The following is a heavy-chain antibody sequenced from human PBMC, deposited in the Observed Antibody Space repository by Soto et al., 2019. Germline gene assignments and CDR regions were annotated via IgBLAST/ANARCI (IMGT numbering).Heavy chain of an antibody. CDR1: GYSFTSYW. CDR3: ARGDYDILTGDFKSYYGMDV. V-gene: IGHV5-51*01. Sequence: GESLKISGKGSGYSFTSYWIGWVRQMPGKGLEWMGIIYPGDSDTRYSPSFQGQVTISADKSIRTAYLQWSSLKASDTAIYYCARGDYDILTGDFKSYYGMDVWGQGTTVTVS. J-gene: IGHJ6*02. D-gene: IGHD3-9*01. CDR2: IYPGDSDT.